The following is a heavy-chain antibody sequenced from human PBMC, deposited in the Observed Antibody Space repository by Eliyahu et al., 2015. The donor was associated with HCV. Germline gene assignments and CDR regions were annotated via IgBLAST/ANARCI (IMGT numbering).Heavy chain of an antibody. V-gene: IGHV3-74*01. CDR3: AGSVETFSDH. J-gene: IGHJ4*02. CDR2: INRDGSST. Sequence: EVQLVESGGGLVQPGGSLRLSXAXSGFTFSTSWMHWVRQAPGKGLVWVSRINRDGSSTSYADSVKGRFTISRDNAKNTLFLQMNSLRAEDTAVYYCAGSVETFSDHWGQGTLVTVSS. CDR1: GFTFSTSW.